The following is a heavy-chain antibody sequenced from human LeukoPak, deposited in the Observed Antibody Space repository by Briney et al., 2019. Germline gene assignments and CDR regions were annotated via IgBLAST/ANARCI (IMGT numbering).Heavy chain of an antibody. Sequence: SETLSLTCTVSGGSISRSNYYWGWIRQPPGKGLEWIGSIYYSGNTYYNPSLKSRVTISVDTSKNQFSLKLSSVTATDTAVYYCARQAGPFYSTLDYWGQGALVTVSS. CDR1: GGSISRSNYY. J-gene: IGHJ4*02. D-gene: IGHD6-13*01. V-gene: IGHV4-39*01. CDR3: ARQAGPFYSTLDY. CDR2: IYYSGNT.